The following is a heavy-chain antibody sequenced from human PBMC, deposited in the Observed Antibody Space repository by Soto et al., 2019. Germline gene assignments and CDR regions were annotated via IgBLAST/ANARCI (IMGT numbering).Heavy chain of an antibody. Sequence: SVKVSCKASGGTFGSYTISWVRQAPGQGLEWMGRIIPILGIANYAQKFQGRVTITADKSTSTAYMELSSLRSEDTAVYYCAAREGYGPLDYWGQGTLVTVSS. CDR3: AAREGYGPLDY. CDR1: GGTFGSYT. V-gene: IGHV1-69*02. D-gene: IGHD5-12*01. J-gene: IGHJ4*02. CDR2: IIPILGIA.